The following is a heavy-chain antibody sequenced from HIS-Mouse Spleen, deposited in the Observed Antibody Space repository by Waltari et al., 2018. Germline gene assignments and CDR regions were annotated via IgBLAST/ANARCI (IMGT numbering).Heavy chain of an antibody. V-gene: IGHV4-39*07. D-gene: IGHD6-19*01. CDR1: GGSISISSYY. CDR2: IYYSGST. Sequence: QLQLQESGPGLVKPSETLSLTCTVSGGSISISSYYWGWIRQPPGKGLEWIGSIYYSGSTYYNPSLKSRVTISVDTSKNQFSLKLSSVTAADTAVYYCARDWVDSSGWYYFDYWGQGTLVTVSS. CDR3: ARDWVDSSGWYYFDY. J-gene: IGHJ4*02.